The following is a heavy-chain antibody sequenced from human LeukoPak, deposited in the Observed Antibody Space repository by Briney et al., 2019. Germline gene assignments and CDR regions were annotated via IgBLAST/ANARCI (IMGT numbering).Heavy chain of an antibody. V-gene: IGHV3-43*01. CDR1: GFIFDDSL. Sequence: PGGSLRLSCVASGFIFDDSLMHWVRQAPGKGLKWISLISRDGSTPYYADSVKGRFTISRDNSKNSLFLQMNSLTPEDTAVYYCARDIRGNYFDSWGQGTLVTVSS. CDR3: ARDIRGNYFDS. J-gene: IGHJ4*02. D-gene: IGHD3-16*01. CDR2: ISRDGSTP.